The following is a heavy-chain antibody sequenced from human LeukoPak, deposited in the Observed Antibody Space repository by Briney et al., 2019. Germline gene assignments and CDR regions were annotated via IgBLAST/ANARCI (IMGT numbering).Heavy chain of an antibody. CDR1: GFTFSSYW. D-gene: IGHD1-26*01. J-gene: IGHJ4*02. CDR3: VRDLVTRVGDY. Sequence: GGSLRLSCAASGFTFSSYWMSWVRQAPGKGLEWVANIKQDGSEKYYVDSVKGRFTISRDNAKNSQYLQMNSLRAEDTAVYYCVRDLVTRVGDYWGQGTLVTVSS. V-gene: IGHV3-7*01. CDR2: IKQDGSEK.